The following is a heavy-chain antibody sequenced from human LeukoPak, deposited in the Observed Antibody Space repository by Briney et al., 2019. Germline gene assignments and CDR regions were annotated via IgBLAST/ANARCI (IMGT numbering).Heavy chain of an antibody. CDR2: ISGSSSHT. V-gene: IGHV3-23*01. CDR3: TKEYDKTNRSPQWGFDY. CDR1: GFTFSTYA. D-gene: IGHD6-19*01. J-gene: IGHJ4*02. Sequence: GGSLRLSCASSGFTFSTYAMSWVRQAPGKGLEGGSGISGSSSHTEDADSVKGRFTISRDNSKNTLFLKLNTLSVEDTALYYCTKEYDKTNRSPQWGFDYWGQGTLVTVSS.